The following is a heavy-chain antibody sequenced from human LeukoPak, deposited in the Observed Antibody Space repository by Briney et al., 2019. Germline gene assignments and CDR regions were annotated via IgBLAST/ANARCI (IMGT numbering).Heavy chain of an antibody. CDR2: IKSKIDGGTT. CDR3: TIGYGQSDFDY. CDR1: GFTFTNAR. V-gene: IGHV3-15*01. J-gene: IGHJ4*02. D-gene: IGHD4-17*01. Sequence: GGSLRLSCAASGFTFTNARMGWVRQAPGKGLEWVGLIKSKIDGGTTDFAAPVKGRFTISRDDSKHTLYLQMNSLKSEDTAVYYCTIGYGQSDFDYWGQGTLVTVSS.